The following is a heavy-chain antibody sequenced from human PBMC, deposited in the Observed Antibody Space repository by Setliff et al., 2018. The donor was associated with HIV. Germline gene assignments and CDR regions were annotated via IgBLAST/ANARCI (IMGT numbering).Heavy chain of an antibody. V-gene: IGHV1-18*01. CDR2: ISASSVNT. D-gene: IGHD6-13*01. CDR1: GYTFINYH. CDR3: ARVPVSSYYYYMDV. J-gene: IGHJ6*03. Sequence: KVSCKASGYTFINYHITWVRQAPGQGLEWVGSISASSVNTNYTQGRVTMTTDISTSTAYMELRSLRSDDSAVYFCARVPVSSYYYYMDVWGKGTTVTAP.